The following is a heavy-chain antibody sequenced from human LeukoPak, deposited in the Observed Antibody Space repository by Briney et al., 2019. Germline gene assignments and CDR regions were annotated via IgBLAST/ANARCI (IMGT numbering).Heavy chain of an antibody. D-gene: IGHD3-9*01. V-gene: IGHV1-2*02. CDR1: GYPFTGYY. Sequence: ASVKVSCKASGYPFTGYYMHWVRQAPGQGLEWMGWINPNTGDTNYAQKFQGRVTMTRDTSISTAYMELSGLRSDDTAVCYCARGFDWLEVYFDYWGQGTLVTVSS. CDR2: INPNTGDT. J-gene: IGHJ4*02. CDR3: ARGFDWLEVYFDY.